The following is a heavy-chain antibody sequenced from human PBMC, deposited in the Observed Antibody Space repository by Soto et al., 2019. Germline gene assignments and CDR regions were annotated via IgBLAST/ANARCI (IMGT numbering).Heavy chain of an antibody. CDR2: IYYSATT. Sequence: SETRSLTCTVSGGSISTSNYYWGRVRQPPGKGLDWIGNIYYSATTYYNPSLKSRVTISVDTSKNQFSLKLNSVTAADTAVYYCASSLSTHRPVAGMGYFDSWGPGTLVTVSS. J-gene: IGHJ4*02. CDR1: GGSISTSNYY. CDR3: ASSLSTHRPVAGMGYFDS. V-gene: IGHV4-39*01. D-gene: IGHD6-19*01.